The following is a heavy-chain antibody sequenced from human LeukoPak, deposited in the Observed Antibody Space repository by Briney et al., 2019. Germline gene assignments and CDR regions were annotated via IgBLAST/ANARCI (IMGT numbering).Heavy chain of an antibody. CDR2: ISYDGSKK. J-gene: IGHJ4*02. V-gene: IGHV3-30*07. CDR1: GLTFNTYA. Sequence: GGSLRLSCAASGLTFNTYAMHWVRQAPGKGLEWVAVISYDGSKKFYADSVKGRFTISRDRLNDMLYLQMSSLRDDDTGVYYCTRSGRGAFFKAYFDYWGQGTLVTVSS. CDR3: TRSGRGAFFKAYFDY. D-gene: IGHD2/OR15-2a*01.